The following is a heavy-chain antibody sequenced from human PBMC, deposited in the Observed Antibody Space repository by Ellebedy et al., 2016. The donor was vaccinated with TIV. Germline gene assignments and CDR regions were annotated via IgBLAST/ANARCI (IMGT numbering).Heavy chain of an antibody. Sequence: SETLSLXXAVSGGSISSGGYYWTWIRQHPGKGLEWIGYIYYSGSTYYNPSLKSRVTISVDTSKNQFSLKLGSVTAADTAVYYCVADMVRGHGRPRAEYFQHWGQGTLVTVSS. D-gene: IGHD3-10*01. CDR3: VADMVRGHGRPRAEYFQH. CDR1: GGSISSGGYY. CDR2: IYYSGST. V-gene: IGHV4-31*11. J-gene: IGHJ1*01.